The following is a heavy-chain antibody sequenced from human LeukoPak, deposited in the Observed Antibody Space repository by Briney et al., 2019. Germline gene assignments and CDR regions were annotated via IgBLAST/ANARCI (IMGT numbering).Heavy chain of an antibody. D-gene: IGHD3-9*01. CDR2: INPNSGGT. V-gene: IGHV1-2*02. J-gene: IGHJ4*02. CDR1: GYTFNTYG. Sequence: ASVKVSCKASGYTFNTYGISWVRQAPGQGLEWMGWINPNSGGTNYAQKFQGRVTMTRDTSISTAYMELSSLRSDDTAMYYCARDWKYYDFLTGSDYWGQGTLVTVSS. CDR3: ARDWKYYDFLTGSDY.